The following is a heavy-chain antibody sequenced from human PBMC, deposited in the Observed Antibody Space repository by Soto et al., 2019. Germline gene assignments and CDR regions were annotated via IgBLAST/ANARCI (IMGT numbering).Heavy chain of an antibody. J-gene: IGHJ6*03. D-gene: IGHD2-2*01. CDR2: IYYGGST. V-gene: IGHV4-31*03. Sequence: SETLSLTSTVSGGSISSGGYYWSWIRQHPGKGLEWIGYIYYGGSTYYNPSLKSRVTISVDTSKNQFSLKLSSVTAADTAVYYCARDAHCSSTSCFPLTGYYYYYMDVWGKGTTVTVSS. CDR3: ARDAHCSSTSCFPLTGYYYYYMDV. CDR1: GGSISSGGYY.